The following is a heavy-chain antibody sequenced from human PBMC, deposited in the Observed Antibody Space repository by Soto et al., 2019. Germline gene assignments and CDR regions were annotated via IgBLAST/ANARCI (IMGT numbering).Heavy chain of an antibody. D-gene: IGHD3-10*01. V-gene: IGHV4-39*01. CDR2: IYYSGST. Sequence: PSETLSLTCTVSGGSISSSSSYWGWIRQSPEKGLEWIASIYYSGSTYYNPSLRSRVTVSVDTSKNQFSLRLSSVTAADTAVYYCASSSGRSGNYPVKFDPWGQGTLVTVSS. CDR1: GGSISSSSSY. CDR3: ASSSGRSGNYPVKFDP. J-gene: IGHJ5*02.